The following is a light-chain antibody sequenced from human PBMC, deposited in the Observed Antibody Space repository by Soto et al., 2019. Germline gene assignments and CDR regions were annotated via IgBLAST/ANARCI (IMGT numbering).Light chain of an antibody. CDR1: ALPKQY. J-gene: IGLJ3*02. Sequence: SYELTQAPSVSVSPGQTARITCSGDALPKQYAHWYQQKPGQAPVLVIYKDIERPSGIPERFSGSTSGTTVTLTITGAQAEDEADYYCQSADSGGSYPWVFGGGTQLTVL. V-gene: IGLV3-25*03. CDR2: KDI. CDR3: QSADSGGSYPWV.